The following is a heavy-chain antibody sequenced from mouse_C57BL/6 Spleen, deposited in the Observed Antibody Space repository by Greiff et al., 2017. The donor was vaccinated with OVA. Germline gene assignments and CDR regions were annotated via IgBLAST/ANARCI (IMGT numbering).Heavy chain of an antibody. CDR3: SRWDVVPFDY. J-gene: IGHJ2*01. CDR2: IIPGNGGT. Sequence: QVQLQQPGTELVKPGASVRLSCRASGYPFTGYWMNWVKQRPGQGLGWIGNIIPGNGGTNSNEKFKGKATLPVDKSSIPASMQLSSLTSEDSAVYYCSRWDVVPFDYWGQGTTLTVSS. CDR1: GYPFTGYW. V-gene: IGHV1-53*01. D-gene: IGHD1-1*01.